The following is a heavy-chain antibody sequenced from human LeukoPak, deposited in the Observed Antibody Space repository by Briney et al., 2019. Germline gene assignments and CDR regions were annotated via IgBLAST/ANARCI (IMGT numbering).Heavy chain of an antibody. CDR2: IKQDGSEK. CDR1: GFTFSSYW. D-gene: IGHD5-18*01. V-gene: IGHV3-7*04. J-gene: IGHJ3*02. Sequence: GGSLRLSCAASGFTFSSYWMSWVRQAPGKGLEWVANIKQDGSEKYYVDSVKGRFTISRDNAKNSLYLQMNSLRAEDTAVYYCARGGYSYGFDAYDIWGQGTMVTVSS. CDR3: ARGGYSYGFDAYDI.